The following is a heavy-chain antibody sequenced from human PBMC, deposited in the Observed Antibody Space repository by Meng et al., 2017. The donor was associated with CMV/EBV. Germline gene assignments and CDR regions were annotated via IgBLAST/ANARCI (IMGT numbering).Heavy chain of an antibody. V-gene: IGHV5-51*01. CDR1: GYSFTSYW. D-gene: IGHD5-18*01. CDR2: IYPGDSDT. J-gene: IGHJ4*02. Sequence: KVSCKGSGYSFTSYWIGWVRQMPGKGLEWMGIIYPGDSDTRYSPSFQSQVTISADKSISTAYLQWSSLKASDTAMYYCARLDPTALDYWGQGTLVTVSS. CDR3: ARLDPTALDY.